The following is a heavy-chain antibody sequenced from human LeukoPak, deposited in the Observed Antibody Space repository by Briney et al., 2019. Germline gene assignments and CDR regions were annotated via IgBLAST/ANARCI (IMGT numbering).Heavy chain of an antibody. CDR1: GYTFTGYY. CDR2: INPNSGGT. CDR3: ARVGIQLWYYGMDV. Sequence: ASVKVSCKASGYTFTGYYMHWVRQAPGQGLEWMGWINPNSGGTNYAQKFQGRVTMTRDTAISTAYMELRRLRSDDTAVYYCARVGIQLWYYGMDVWGQGTTVTVSS. V-gene: IGHV1-2*02. J-gene: IGHJ6*02. D-gene: IGHD5-18*01.